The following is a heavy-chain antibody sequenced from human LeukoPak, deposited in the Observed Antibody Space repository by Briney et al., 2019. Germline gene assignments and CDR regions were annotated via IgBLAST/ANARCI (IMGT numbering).Heavy chain of an antibody. CDR3: AREDTAMVRTAFDI. CDR2: IYYSGST. D-gene: IGHD5-18*01. CDR1: GGPINSYY. V-gene: IGHV4-59*01. Sequence: KPSKTLSLTCTVSGGPINSYYWSWIRQPPGKGLEWIGYIYYSGSTNYNPSLKSRVTISVDTSKNQFSLKLSSVTAADTAVYFCAREDTAMVRTAFDIWGQGTMVTVSS. J-gene: IGHJ3*02.